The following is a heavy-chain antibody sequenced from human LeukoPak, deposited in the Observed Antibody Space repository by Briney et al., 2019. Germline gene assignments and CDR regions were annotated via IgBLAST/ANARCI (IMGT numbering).Heavy chain of an antibody. CDR2: ISGSGGST. CDR1: GFTFSTYA. J-gene: IGHJ5*02. D-gene: IGHD3-10*01. V-gene: IGHV3-23*01. Sequence: GGSLRLSCAASGFTFSTYAMSWVRQAPGKGLEWVSAISGSGGSTYYADSVKGRFTISRDNSKNTLYMQMNSLRAEDTAVYYCAKEYASGSNNWFDPWGQGTLVTVSS. CDR3: AKEYASGSNNWFDP.